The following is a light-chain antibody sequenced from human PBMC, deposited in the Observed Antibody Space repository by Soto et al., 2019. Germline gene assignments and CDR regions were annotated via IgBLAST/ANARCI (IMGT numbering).Light chain of an antibody. CDR2: DAS. J-gene: IGKJ1*01. V-gene: IGKV3-20*01. CDR1: QSVSSNY. CDR3: HERGSSRRT. Sequence: EIVLTQSPGTLSLSPGERATLSCRASQSVSSNYLAWYQQKPGQAPRLLIYDASSRAAGIPDRFSGSGSGTDFTLTISRLEPEDVAVYYCHERGSSRRTFGQGTKVEI.